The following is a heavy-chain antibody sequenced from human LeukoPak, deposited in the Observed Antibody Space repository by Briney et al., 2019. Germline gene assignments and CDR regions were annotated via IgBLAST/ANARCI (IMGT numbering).Heavy chain of an antibody. V-gene: IGHV1-8*01. Sequence: GASVKVSCKASGYTFTSYDTNWVRQATGQGLEWMGWMNPNSGNTGYAQKFQGRVTMTRNTSISTAYMELSSLRSEDTAVYYCARKGDIVVVPAAIIHYYYGMDVWGQGTTVTVSS. CDR3: ARKGDIVVVPAAIIHYYYGMDV. CDR2: MNPNSGNT. D-gene: IGHD2-2*02. J-gene: IGHJ6*02. CDR1: GYTFTSYD.